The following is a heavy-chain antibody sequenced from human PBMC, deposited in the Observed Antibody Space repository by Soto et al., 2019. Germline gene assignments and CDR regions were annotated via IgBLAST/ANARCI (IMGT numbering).Heavy chain of an antibody. CDR2: INHSGST. J-gene: IGHJ4*02. Sequence: QVQLQQWGAGLLKPSETLSLTCAVYGGSFSGYYWTWIRQPPGKGLEWIGEINHSGSTNYNPSLKSRVTMSVDTSKNQFSLNLSSVTAADTAVYYCARDSRRYYYDSSGYYYGYWGQGTLVTVSS. CDR1: GGSFSGYY. CDR3: ARDSRRYYYDSSGYYYGY. V-gene: IGHV4-34*01. D-gene: IGHD3-22*01.